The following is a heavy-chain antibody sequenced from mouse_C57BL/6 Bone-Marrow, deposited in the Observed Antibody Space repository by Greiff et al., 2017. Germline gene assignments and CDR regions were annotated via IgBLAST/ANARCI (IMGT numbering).Heavy chain of an antibody. D-gene: IGHD1-1*01. Sequence: QVQLQQPGAELVKPGASVKVSCKASGYTFTSYWMHWVKQRPRQGLEWIGRIHPSDSDNNYNQKFKGKATLTVDKSSSTAYMQLSSLTSEDSAVYYCAMGVVAIYWYFDVWGTGTTVTGSS. V-gene: IGHV1-74*01. J-gene: IGHJ1*03. CDR2: IHPSDSDN. CDR1: GYTFTSYW. CDR3: AMGVVAIYWYFDV.